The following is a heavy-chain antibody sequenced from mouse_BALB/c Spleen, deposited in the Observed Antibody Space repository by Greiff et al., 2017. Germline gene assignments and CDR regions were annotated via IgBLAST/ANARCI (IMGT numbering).Heavy chain of an antibody. Sequence: QLQESGAELVRPGASVTLSCKASGYTFTDYEMHWVKQTPVHGLEWIGAIDPETGGTAYNQKFKGKATLTADKSSSTAYMELRSLTSEDSAVYYCTRRVYYYFDYWGQGTTLTVSS. CDR3: TRRVYYYFDY. D-gene: IGHD1-3*01. V-gene: IGHV1-15*01. CDR2: IDPETGGT. CDR1: GYTFTDYE. J-gene: IGHJ2*01.